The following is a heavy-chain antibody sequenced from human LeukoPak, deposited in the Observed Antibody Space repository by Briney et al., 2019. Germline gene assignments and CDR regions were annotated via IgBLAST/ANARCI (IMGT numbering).Heavy chain of an antibody. CDR1: GGSFSGYY. D-gene: IGHD3-22*01. CDR2: INHSGST. CDR3: ARLYYYDSSGYYFPYFDY. Sequence: SETLSLTCAVYGGSFSGYYWSWIRQPPGKGLEWIGEINHSGSTNYNPSLKSRVTISVDTSKNQFSLKLSSVTAADTAVYYCARLYYYDSSGYYFPYFDYWGQGTLVTVSS. J-gene: IGHJ4*02. V-gene: IGHV4-34*01.